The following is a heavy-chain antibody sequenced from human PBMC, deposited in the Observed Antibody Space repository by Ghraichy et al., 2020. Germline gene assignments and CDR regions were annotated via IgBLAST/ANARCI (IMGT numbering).Heavy chain of an antibody. CDR2: IYTSGST. V-gene: IGHV4-4*09. D-gene: IGHD2-21*02. CDR3: ASTSYCGGDCPEYYYYYYGMDV. J-gene: IGHJ6*02. Sequence: SETLSLTCTVSGGSISSYYWSWIRQPPGKGLEWIGYIYTSGSTNYNPSLKSRVTISVDTSKNQFSLKLSSVTAADTAVYYCASTSYCGGDCPEYYYYYYGMDVWGQGTTVTVSS. CDR1: GGSISSYY.